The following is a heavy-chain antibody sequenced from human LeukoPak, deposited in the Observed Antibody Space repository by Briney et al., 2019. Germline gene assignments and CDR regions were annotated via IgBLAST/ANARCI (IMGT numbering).Heavy chain of an antibody. Sequence: ASVTVSCKTSGYDFTMFAISWVRQAPGQGLEWMGWTSGYIDDTNSAEKFQDRVTVTKDKSTSTAYMELRSLKSDDTAVYYCVRDERRRDFGAVGYFDYWGQGALVTVSS. J-gene: IGHJ4*02. D-gene: IGHD1-26*01. V-gene: IGHV1-18*01. CDR1: GYDFTMFA. CDR2: TSGYIDDT. CDR3: VRDERRRDFGAVGYFDY.